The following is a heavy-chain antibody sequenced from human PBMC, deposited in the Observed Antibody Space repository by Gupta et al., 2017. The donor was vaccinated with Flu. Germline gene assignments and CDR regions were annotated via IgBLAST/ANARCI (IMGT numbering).Heavy chain of an antibody. CDR2: INTNTGNP. CDR1: GYTFTSSA. Sequence: QVQLVQSGSELKKPGASVKVSCKASGYTFTSSAMTWVRQAPGQGLEWMGWINTNTGNPTYAQGFTGRFVFSLDTSVSTAYLQISSLKAEDTAVYYCARSPNPYSSSWYVWSHFDYWGQGTLVTVSS. D-gene: IGHD6-13*01. J-gene: IGHJ4*02. V-gene: IGHV7-4-1*02. CDR3: ARSPNPYSSSWYVWSHFDY.